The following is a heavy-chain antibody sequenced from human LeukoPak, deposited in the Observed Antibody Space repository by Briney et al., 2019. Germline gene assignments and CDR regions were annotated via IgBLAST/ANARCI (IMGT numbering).Heavy chain of an antibody. Sequence: GASVKVSCKASGYTFTSYGISWVRQAPGQGLEWMGWINPNSGGTNYAQKFQGRVTMTRDTSISTAYMELSRLRSDDTAVYYCYLTPYCTNGVCYYHHWGQGTLVTVSS. CDR3: YLTPYCTNGVCYYHH. CDR1: GYTFTSYG. D-gene: IGHD2-8*01. J-gene: IGHJ5*02. CDR2: INPNSGGT. V-gene: IGHV1-2*02.